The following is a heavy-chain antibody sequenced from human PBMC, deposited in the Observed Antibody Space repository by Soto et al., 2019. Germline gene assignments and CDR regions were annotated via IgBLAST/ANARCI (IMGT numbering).Heavy chain of an antibody. J-gene: IGHJ6*02. CDR3: ARVYCTNGVCPYGMDV. Sequence: PSQTLSLTCVISGDSVSSNSAAWNWIRQSPSRGLEWLGRTYYRSKWYNDYAVSVKSRITINPDTSKNQFSLQLNSVTPEDTAVYYCARVYCTNGVCPYGMDVWGQGTTVTVSS. CDR2: TYYRSKWYN. D-gene: IGHD2-8*01. V-gene: IGHV6-1*01. CDR1: GDSVSSNSAA.